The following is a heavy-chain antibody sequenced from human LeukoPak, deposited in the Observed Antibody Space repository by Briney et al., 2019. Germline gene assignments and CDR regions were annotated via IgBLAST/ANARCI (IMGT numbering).Heavy chain of an antibody. J-gene: IGHJ4*02. CDR3: ARADSSGYSLDDNFDY. V-gene: IGHV1-69*04. D-gene: IGHD3-22*01. Sequence: GASVKVSCKASGGTLSSYAINWVRQAPGQGLEWIGRIIPIFGIVNYAQNFQGRVTITADKSTNTAYMELSSLRSEDTAFYYCARADSSGYSLDDNFDYWGQGTLVTVSS. CDR1: GGTLSSYA. CDR2: IIPIFGIV.